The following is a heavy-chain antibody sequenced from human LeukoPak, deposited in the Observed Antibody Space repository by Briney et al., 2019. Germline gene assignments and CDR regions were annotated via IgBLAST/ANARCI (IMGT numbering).Heavy chain of an antibody. J-gene: IGHJ2*01. CDR2: ISRSGRTI. V-gene: IGHV3-48*03. CDR1: GFTFSGYE. Sequence: TGGSLRLSCAASGFTFSGYEMNWVCQAPGKGLEWVSYISRSGRTIYDADSVKGRFTISRDNAKNSLYLQMNSLRAEDTAVYYCARVYSGSWYFDLWGRGTLVTVSS. D-gene: IGHD5-12*01. CDR3: ARVYSGSWYFDL.